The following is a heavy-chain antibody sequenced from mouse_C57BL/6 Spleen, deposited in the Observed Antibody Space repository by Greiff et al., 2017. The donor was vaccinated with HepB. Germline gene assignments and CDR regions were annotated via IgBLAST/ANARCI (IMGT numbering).Heavy chain of an antibody. Sequence: QVQLQQPGTELVKPGASVKLSCKASGYTFTSYWMHWVKQRPGQGLEWIGNINPSNGGTNYNEKFKSKATLTVDKSSSTAYMQLSSLTSEDSAVSYCARPRSSYWYFDVWGTGTTVTVSS. D-gene: IGHD1-1*01. J-gene: IGHJ1*03. CDR2: INPSNGGT. V-gene: IGHV1-53*01. CDR1: GYTFTSYW. CDR3: ARPRSSYWYFDV.